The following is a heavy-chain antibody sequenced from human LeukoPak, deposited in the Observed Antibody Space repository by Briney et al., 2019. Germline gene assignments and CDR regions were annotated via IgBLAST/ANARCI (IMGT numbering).Heavy chain of an antibody. Sequence: SETLSLTCTVSGGSVSSATPYWIWIRQPPGKGLEWIGYIYYSGSTNYNPSLKSRVTMSVDTSKNQFSLKLSSVTAADTAVYFCARRITRPEAFDFSGQGTMVTVSS. V-gene: IGHV4-61*01. J-gene: IGHJ3*01. D-gene: IGHD3-10*01. CDR2: IYYSGST. CDR3: ARRITRPEAFDF. CDR1: GGSVSSATPY.